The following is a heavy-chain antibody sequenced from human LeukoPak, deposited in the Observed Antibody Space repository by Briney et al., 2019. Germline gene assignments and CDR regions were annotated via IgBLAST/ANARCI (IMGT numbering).Heavy chain of an antibody. Sequence: SETLSLTCTVSGGSISSYYWSWIRQPAGKGLEWIGRIYTSGSTNYNASLKSRVSMSVDTSKNQFSLKLSSVTAADTAVFYCARENSGSNREFNYWGQGTRVTVSS. V-gene: IGHV4-4*07. CDR1: GGSISSYY. J-gene: IGHJ4*02. D-gene: IGHD1-26*01. CDR2: IYTSGST. CDR3: ARENSGSNREFNY.